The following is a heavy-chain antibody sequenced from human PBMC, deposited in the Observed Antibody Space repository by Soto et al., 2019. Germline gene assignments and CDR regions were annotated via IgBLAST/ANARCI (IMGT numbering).Heavy chain of an antibody. Sequence: GGSPGLACAASGFTFSSYAMSWVRQAPGKGLEWVSTITGSGSNTYYADSVKGRFTISRDNSKNTLYLQMNSLRAEDTAVYYCAKDRFIVVVVAANLFDYWGQGTLVTVSS. CDR2: ITGSGSNT. J-gene: IGHJ4*02. D-gene: IGHD2-15*01. CDR3: AKDRFIVVVVAANLFDY. V-gene: IGHV3-23*01. CDR1: GFTFSSYA.